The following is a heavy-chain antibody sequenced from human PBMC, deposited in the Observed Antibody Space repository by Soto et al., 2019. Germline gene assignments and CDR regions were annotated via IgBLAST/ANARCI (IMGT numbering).Heavy chain of an antibody. CDR3: ARKAAGGYSSYYYYGMDV. CDR1: GGSISSGGYY. D-gene: IGHD2-21*02. Sequence: TLSLTCTVSGGSISSGGYYWSWIRQHPGKGLGWIGYIYYSGSTYYNPSLKSRVTISVDTSKNQFSLKLSSVTAADTAVYYCARKAAGGYSSYYYYGMDVWGQGTTVTVSS. J-gene: IGHJ6*02. CDR2: IYYSGST. V-gene: IGHV4-31*03.